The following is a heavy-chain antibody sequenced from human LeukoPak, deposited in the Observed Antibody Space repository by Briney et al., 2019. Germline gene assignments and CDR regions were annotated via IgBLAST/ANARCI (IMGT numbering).Heavy chain of an antibody. CDR1: GFTFDDYA. Sequence: PGRSLRLSCAASGFTFDDYAMHWVRQAPGKGLEWVSGISWNSGSIGYADSVKGRFTISRDNAKNSLYLQMNSLRAEDMALYYCAKGGITADEHYFDYWGQGTLVTVSS. D-gene: IGHD6-13*01. J-gene: IGHJ4*02. V-gene: IGHV3-9*03. CDR3: AKGGITADEHYFDY. CDR2: ISWNSGSI.